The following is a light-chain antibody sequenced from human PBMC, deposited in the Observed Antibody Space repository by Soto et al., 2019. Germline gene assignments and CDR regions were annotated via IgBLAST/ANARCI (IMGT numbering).Light chain of an antibody. J-gene: IGKJ1*01. CDR2: DAS. V-gene: IGKV1-5*01. CDR3: QQYYSYPPGT. CDR1: QSITNW. Sequence: DIQMTQSPSTLSASVGDRVTITCRASQSITNWLAWYQQKPGKAPKLLVYDASSLESGVPSRFSGSGSGTEFTLTISSLQPDYFATYYCQQYYSYPPGTFGQGTKVEIK.